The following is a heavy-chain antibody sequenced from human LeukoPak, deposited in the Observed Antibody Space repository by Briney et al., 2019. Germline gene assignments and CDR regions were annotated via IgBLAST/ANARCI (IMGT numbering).Heavy chain of an antibody. J-gene: IGHJ4*02. CDR1: GFTFSSYS. CDR3: ARDRDSSGWN. V-gene: IGHV3-21*01. CDR2: ISSRSSYI. Sequence: GGSLRLSCAASGFTFSSYSMNWVRQAPGKGLEWVSSISSRSSYIYYADSVKGRFTISRDNAKNSLYLQMNSLRAEDTAVYYCARDRDSSGWNWGQGTLVTVSS. D-gene: IGHD6-19*01.